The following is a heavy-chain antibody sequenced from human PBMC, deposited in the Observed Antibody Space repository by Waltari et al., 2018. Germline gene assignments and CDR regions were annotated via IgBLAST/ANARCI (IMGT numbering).Heavy chain of an antibody. Sequence: EVQLVESGGGLVQPGGSLRLSCEASGFTFSSYEMNWVRQAPGQGLEWVSYISSSASTIYYADSVKGRFTISRDNAKNSLYLQMNSLRAEDTAVYYCARDTHSSGWTVTPYYFDYWGQGTLVTVSS. CDR1: GFTFSSYE. D-gene: IGHD6-19*01. J-gene: IGHJ4*02. CDR3: ARDTHSSGWTVTPYYFDY. V-gene: IGHV3-48*03. CDR2: ISSSASTI.